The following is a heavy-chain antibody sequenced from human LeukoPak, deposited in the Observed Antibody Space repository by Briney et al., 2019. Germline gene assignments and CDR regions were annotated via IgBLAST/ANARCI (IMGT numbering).Heavy chain of an antibody. Sequence: SETLSLTCAVYGGSFSGYYWSWIRQPPGKGLEWIGEINHSGSTNYNPSLKSRVTISVDTSKNQFSLQLNSVTPEDTAVYYCARVLSGGWSFDYWGQGTLVTVSS. J-gene: IGHJ4*02. CDR3: ARVLSGGWSFDY. D-gene: IGHD6-19*01. CDR2: INHSGST. CDR1: GGSFSGYY. V-gene: IGHV4-34*01.